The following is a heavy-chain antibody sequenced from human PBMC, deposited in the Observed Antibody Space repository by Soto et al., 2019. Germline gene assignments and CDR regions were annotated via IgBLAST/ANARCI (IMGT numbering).Heavy chain of an antibody. CDR1: GGSISSYF. V-gene: IGHV4-59*01. Sequence: SETLSLTCTVSGGSISSYFWSWIRQPPGRGLEWIGYIYYSGSTNYNPSLKSRVTISVDTSKNQFSLKLSSVTAADTAVYYCARVRDYYDSSGFYSYFDYWGQGTLVTVSS. J-gene: IGHJ4*02. CDR3: ARVRDYYDSSGFYSYFDY. CDR2: IYYSGST. D-gene: IGHD3-22*01.